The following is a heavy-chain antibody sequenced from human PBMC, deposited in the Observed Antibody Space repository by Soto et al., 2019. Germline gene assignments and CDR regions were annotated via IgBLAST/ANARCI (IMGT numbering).Heavy chain of an antibody. Sequence: SETLSLTCAVYGGSFSGYYWSWIRQPPGKGLEWIGEINHSGSTNYNPSLKSRVTISVDTSKNQFSLKLSSVTAADTAVYYCARGRGRYCSTTSCYALWTYYYYGMDVWGQGTTVTV. CDR1: GGSFSGYY. J-gene: IGHJ6*02. V-gene: IGHV4-34*01. D-gene: IGHD2-2*01. CDR2: INHSGST. CDR3: ARGRGRYCSTTSCYALWTYYYYGMDV.